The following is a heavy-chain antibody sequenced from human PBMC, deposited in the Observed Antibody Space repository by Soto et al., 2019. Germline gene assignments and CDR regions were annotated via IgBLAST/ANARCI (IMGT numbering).Heavy chain of an antibody. CDR1: GGSISSSSYY. J-gene: IGHJ4*02. CDR3: ERNRASQGRGYSGYVDY. Sequence: SETLSLTCTVSGGSISSSSYYWGWIRQPPGKGLEWIGSIYYSGSTYYNPSLKSRVTISVDTYKNQFSLKLSSVTAADTAVYYCERNRASQGRGYSGYVDYWGQVTLVPVSS. V-gene: IGHV4-39*01. CDR2: IYYSGST. D-gene: IGHD5-12*01.